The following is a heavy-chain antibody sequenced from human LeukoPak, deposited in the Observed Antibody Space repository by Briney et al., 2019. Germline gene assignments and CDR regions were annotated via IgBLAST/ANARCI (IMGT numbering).Heavy chain of an antibody. CDR1: GFTFSSYG. CDR2: IRYDGSNK. CDR3: AKIPGLSIAVAGTEEFY. D-gene: IGHD6-19*01. J-gene: IGHJ4*02. Sequence: GGSLRLSCAASGFTFSSYGMHWVRQAPGKGLEWVAFIRYDGSNKYYADSVKGRFTISRDNSKNTLYLQMNSLRAEDTAVYYCAKIPGLSIAVAGTEEFYWGQGTLVTVSS. V-gene: IGHV3-30*02.